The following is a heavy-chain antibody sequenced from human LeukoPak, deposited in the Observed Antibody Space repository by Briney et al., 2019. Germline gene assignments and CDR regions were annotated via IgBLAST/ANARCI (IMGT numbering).Heavy chain of an antibody. V-gene: IGHV1-3*01. J-gene: IGHJ4*02. Sequence: GASVKVSCKASGYTFTTYAMHWVRQAPGQRLEWMGWINAGNGNTKYSQKFQGRVTMTRDTSISTAYMELSRLRSDDTAVYYCARGNPDYWGQGTLVTVSS. CDR1: GYTFTTYA. CDR2: INAGNGNT. CDR3: ARGNPDY. D-gene: IGHD1-14*01.